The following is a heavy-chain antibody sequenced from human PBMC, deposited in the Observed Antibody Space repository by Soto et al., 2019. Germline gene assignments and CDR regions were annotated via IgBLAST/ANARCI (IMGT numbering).Heavy chain of an antibody. V-gene: IGHV4-34*01. J-gene: IGHJ3*02. CDR1: GGFVTSGSYY. D-gene: IGHD1-1*01. CDR2: MSHSGGT. Sequence: QVQLQQWGAGLLKPSETLSLTCAVYGGFVTSGSYYWSWIRQPPGKGLERLGEMSHSGGTNFNPSLKGGVPISVDRAKNQFTLKMSSVTAADAALYYCARVERWTATTVVDAFDIWGRGTMVTVSS. CDR3: ARVERWTATTVVDAFDI.